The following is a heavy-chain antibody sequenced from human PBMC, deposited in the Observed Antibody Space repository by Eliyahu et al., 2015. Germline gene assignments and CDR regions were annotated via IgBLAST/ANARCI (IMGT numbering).Heavy chain of an antibody. CDR2: IYRIGTT. CDR1: GGSINSSNS. J-gene: IGHJ2*01. CDR3: VNEGTSSWYFDL. D-gene: IGHD1/OR15-1a*01. V-gene: IGHV4-4*02. Sequence: QVQLQESGPGLVKPSGTLSLTCAVSGGSINSSNSWIWVRQPPGKGLEWIGEIYRIGTTNYNPSLNSRVTISLDKSKNQFSLKLSSLTAADTAVYYCVNEGTSSWYFDLWSRGTLVTVSS.